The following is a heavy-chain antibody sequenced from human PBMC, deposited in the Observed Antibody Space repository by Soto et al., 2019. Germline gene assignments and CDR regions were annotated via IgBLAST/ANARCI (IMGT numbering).Heavy chain of an antibody. D-gene: IGHD2-21*02. CDR2: MNPNSGNT. CDR3: ARERGDFATVRFDP. Sequence: ASVKLSCKASGXTFTSNDINWVRQATGQGLEWMGWMNPNSGNTGYAQKFQGRVTVTRNTSISTAYMELSSLRSEDTAVYYCARERGDFATVRFDPWGQGTLVTVSS. V-gene: IGHV1-8*01. J-gene: IGHJ5*02. CDR1: GXTFTSND.